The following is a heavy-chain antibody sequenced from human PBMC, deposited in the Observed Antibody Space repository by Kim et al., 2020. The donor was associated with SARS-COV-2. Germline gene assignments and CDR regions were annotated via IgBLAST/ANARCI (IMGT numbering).Heavy chain of an antibody. Sequence: TPTFQGQVTISAKKSIRTAYLQLSSLKASDTAMYYCARTMYYDSSGSFDYWGQGTLVTVSS. CDR3: ARTMYYDSSGSFDY. D-gene: IGHD3-22*01. J-gene: IGHJ4*02. V-gene: IGHV5-51*01.